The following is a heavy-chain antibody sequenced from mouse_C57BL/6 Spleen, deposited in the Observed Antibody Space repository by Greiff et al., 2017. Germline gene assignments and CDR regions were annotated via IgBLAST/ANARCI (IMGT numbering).Heavy chain of an antibody. V-gene: IGHV1-9*01. Sequence: VQLQQSGAELMKPGASVKLSCAATGYTFSGYWIEWVQQRPGNGLEWIGEILHGGGSTNYYEKLKGKATYTANTSSNTAYRQLSGLTTEDSAIYYCARLGYSNNYFDFWGQGTTLTVSS. CDR2: ILHGGGST. J-gene: IGHJ2*01. CDR1: GYTFSGYW. CDR3: ARLGYSNNYFDF. D-gene: IGHD2-5*01.